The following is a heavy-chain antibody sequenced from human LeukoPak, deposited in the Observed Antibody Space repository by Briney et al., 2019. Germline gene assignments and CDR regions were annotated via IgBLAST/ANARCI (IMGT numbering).Heavy chain of an antibody. J-gene: IGHJ6*02. CDR1: GFTIGPYA. CDR2: IKADGSGT. CDR3: ATWAFYHNLDV. V-gene: IGHV3-43*02. D-gene: IGHD2/OR15-2a*01. Sequence: GGSLRLSCAASGFTIGPYAMYWVRQGPGRGLEWVSVIKADGSGTFYADSVRGRFTTCRDNSKNSLYLQMNSLTSEDTALYYCATWAFYHNLDVWGQGTTVIVSS.